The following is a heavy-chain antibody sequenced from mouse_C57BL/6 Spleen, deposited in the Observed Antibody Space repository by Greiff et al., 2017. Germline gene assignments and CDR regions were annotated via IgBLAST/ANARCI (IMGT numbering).Heavy chain of an antibody. J-gene: IGHJ4*01. Sequence: VQLQQSGPELVKPGASVKISCKASGYAFSSYWMHWVKQRPGKGLEWIGQIYPGDGGTNYNGKFKGKATLTADKSSSTAYMQLSSLTSEDSAVYICHNDPATEAMDYRGQGTSVTVSS. CDR2: IYPGDGGT. CDR3: HNDPATEAMDY. D-gene: IGHD1-2*01. CDR1: GYAFSSYW. V-gene: IGHV1-80*01.